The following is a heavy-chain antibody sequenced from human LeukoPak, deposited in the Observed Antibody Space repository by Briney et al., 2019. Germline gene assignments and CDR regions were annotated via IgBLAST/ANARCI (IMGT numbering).Heavy chain of an antibody. CDR1: GDSVSSNSAA. D-gene: IGHD6-19*01. J-gene: IGHJ4*02. CDR2: TYYRSKWYN. CDR3: ARALGYSSGWLPPNFDY. V-gene: IGHV6-1*01. Sequence: SQTLSLTCAISGDSVSSNSAAWNWIRQYPSRGLEWLGRTYYRSKWYNDYAVSVKSRITINPDTSKNQFSLQLNSVTPEDTAVYYCARALGYSSGWLPPNFDYWGQGTLVTVSS.